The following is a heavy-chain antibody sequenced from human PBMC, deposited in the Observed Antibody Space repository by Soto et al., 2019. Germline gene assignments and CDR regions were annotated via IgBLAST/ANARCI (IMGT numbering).Heavy chain of an antibody. D-gene: IGHD5-12*01. CDR1: GGSISSSSYY. CDR3: ARQIVATIIDY. J-gene: IGHJ4*02. CDR2: IYYSGST. V-gene: IGHV4-39*01. Sequence: SETLSLTCTVSGGSISSSSYYWGWIRQPPGKGLEWIGSIYYSGSTYYNPSLKSRVTISVDTSKNQFSLKLSSVTAADTAVYYCARQIVATIIDYWGQGTLVTVSS.